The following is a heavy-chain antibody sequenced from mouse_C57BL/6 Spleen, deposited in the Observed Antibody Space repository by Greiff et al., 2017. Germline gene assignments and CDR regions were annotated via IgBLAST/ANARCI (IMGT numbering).Heavy chain of an antibody. CDR2: ISYSGST. V-gene: IGHV3-8*01. D-gene: IGHD1-1*01. CDR1: GYSITSDY. CDR3: ARSPYYGSSYGYFDV. J-gene: IGHJ1*03. Sequence: VQLQQSGPGLAKPSQTLSLTCSVTGYSITSDYWNWIRKFPGNKLEYMGYISYSGSTYYNPSLKSRISITRDTSKNKYYLQLNSVTTEDTATYYCARSPYYGSSYGYFDVWGTGTTVTVSS.